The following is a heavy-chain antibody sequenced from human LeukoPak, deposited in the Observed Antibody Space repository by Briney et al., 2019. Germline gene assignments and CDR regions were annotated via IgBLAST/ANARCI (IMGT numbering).Heavy chain of an antibody. V-gene: IGHV1-69*13. CDR3: ARDRDPYFDWLGAFDI. Sequence: SVKVSCKASGGTFSTYAISWVRQAPGQGLEWMGGIIPIFGTANYAQKFQGRVTITADESTSTAYMELSSLRSEDTAVYYCARDRDPYFDWLGAFDIWGQGTMVTVSS. D-gene: IGHD3-9*01. CDR2: IIPIFGTA. CDR1: GGTFSTYA. J-gene: IGHJ3*02.